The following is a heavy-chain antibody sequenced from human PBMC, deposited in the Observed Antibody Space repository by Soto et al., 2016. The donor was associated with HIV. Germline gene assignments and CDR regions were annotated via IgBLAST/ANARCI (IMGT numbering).Heavy chain of an antibody. CDR1: GYTLIDYY. D-gene: IGHD3-16*01. Sequence: QVQLVQSGAEVKKPGASVKVSCKTSGYTLIDYYLHWVRQAPGQGLQWMGWINPNSGGTNFAQKFQGRVSMTRDTSISTAYIEVSSLRSDDTAVYYCARWTPGGAVEYWGQGTLVTVSS. CDR2: INPNSGGT. J-gene: IGHJ4*02. CDR3: ARWTPGGAVEY. V-gene: IGHV1-2*02.